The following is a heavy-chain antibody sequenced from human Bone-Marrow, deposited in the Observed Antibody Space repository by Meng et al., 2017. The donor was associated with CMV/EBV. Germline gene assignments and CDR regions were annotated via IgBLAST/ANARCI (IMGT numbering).Heavy chain of an antibody. Sequence: ASVKVSCKASGYTFTGYYMHWVRQAPGQGLEWMGWISAYNGNTNYAQKLQGRVTMTTDASTSTAYMELRSLRSDDTAVYYCARAYYDSSALFPYWGQGTLVTVSS. V-gene: IGHV1-18*04. CDR2: ISAYNGNT. CDR3: ARAYYDSSALFPY. CDR1: GYTFTGYY. D-gene: IGHD3-22*01. J-gene: IGHJ4*02.